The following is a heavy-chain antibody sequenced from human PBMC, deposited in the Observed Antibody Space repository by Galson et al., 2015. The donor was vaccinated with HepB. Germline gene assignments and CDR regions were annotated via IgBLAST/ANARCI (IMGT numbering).Heavy chain of an antibody. D-gene: IGHD2-2*01. CDR2: ISYDGSNK. CDR3: ARVPTGCSSTSCYWGLDY. CDR1: GFNFSSYG. J-gene: IGHJ4*02. V-gene: IGHV3-30*03. Sequence: SLRLSCAVSGFNFSSYGMHWVRQAPGKGLEWVAVISYDGSNKYHADSVKGRFTISRDKSKNTLYLEMNSLRAEDTAIYYCARVPTGCSSTSCYWGLDYWGQGTLVPVSS.